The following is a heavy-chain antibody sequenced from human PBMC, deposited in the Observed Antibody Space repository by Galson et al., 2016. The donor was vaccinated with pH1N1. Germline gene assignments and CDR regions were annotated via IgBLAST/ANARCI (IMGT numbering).Heavy chain of an antibody. Sequence: SLRLSCAASGFTFINAWMTWVRQAPGKGLEWVGRIASKSAGGTTEYAAPLKGRFTISRDDSKNMLYLQMNSLKTEDTAVYYCILLKQGFFDPWGQGTLVTVSS. CDR2: IASKSAGGTT. CDR3: ILLKQGFFDP. V-gene: IGHV3-15*04. D-gene: IGHD2-8*01. CDR1: GFTFINAW. J-gene: IGHJ5*02.